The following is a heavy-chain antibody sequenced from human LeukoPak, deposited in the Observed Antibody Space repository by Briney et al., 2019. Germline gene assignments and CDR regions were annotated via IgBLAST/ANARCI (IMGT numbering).Heavy chain of an antibody. D-gene: IGHD3-16*02. V-gene: IGHV3-21*01. CDR1: GFTFSSYA. CDR3: ARVLLISDYVWRSYPGSDF. CDR2: ISSSSSYI. Sequence: PGGSLRLSCAASGFTFSSYAMHWVRQAPGKGLEWVSSISSSSSYIYYADSVKGRFTISRDNAKNSLYLQMNSLRAEDTAVYYCARVLLISDYVWRSYPGSDFWGQGTLVTVSS. J-gene: IGHJ4*02.